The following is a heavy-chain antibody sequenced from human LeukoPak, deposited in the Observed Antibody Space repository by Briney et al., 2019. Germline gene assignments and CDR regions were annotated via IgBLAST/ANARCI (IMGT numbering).Heavy chain of an antibody. CDR3: AKASRQAAVASPLDY. V-gene: IGHV3-23*01. CDR1: GFTFRSYT. Sequence: GGSLRLSCAASGFTFRSYTMSWVRLAPGKGLEWVSAIVTSGTPTYYTDSVKGRFTTSRDDSKNTLYLQMNSLRAEDTAVYYCAKASRQAAVASPLDYWGQGSLVTVSS. D-gene: IGHD6-19*01. J-gene: IGHJ4*02. CDR2: IVTSGTPT.